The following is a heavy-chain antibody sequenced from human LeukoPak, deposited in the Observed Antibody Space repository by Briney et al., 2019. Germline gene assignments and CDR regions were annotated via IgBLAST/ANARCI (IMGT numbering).Heavy chain of an antibody. V-gene: IGHV5-51*01. D-gene: IGHD3-10*01. J-gene: IGHJ4*02. CDR2: IFPGDSDT. CDR3: ARLQSGSYYRTVLDY. CDR1: GYSFTNYW. Sequence: GESLKISCKGSGYSFTNYWIGWVRQMPGKGLEWMGFIFPGDSDTRYSPSFQGQVTISADKSITTAYLQWSGLKASDTAMYYCARLQSGSYYRTVLDYWGQGTLVTVSS.